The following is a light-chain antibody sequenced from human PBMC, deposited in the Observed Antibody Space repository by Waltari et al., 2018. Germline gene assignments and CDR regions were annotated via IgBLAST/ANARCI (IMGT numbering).Light chain of an antibody. CDR2: DVS. J-gene: IGLJ2*01. CDR1: TSDVGGFTY. V-gene: IGLV2-11*01. Sequence: QSALTQPRSVSGSPGQSVTISCTGATSDVGGFTYVSWYQQHPGKAPKLMIYDVSKRTSGVPGRFSGSKSGYTASLTISGLQAEDEADYYCCSYAASYVVFGGGTKLTVL. CDR3: CSYAASYVV.